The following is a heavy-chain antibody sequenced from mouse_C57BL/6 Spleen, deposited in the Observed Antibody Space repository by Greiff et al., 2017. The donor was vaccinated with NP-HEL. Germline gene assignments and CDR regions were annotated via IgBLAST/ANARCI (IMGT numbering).Heavy chain of an antibody. V-gene: IGHV1-55*01. CDR3: ARERGYGGNFDY. Sequence: QVQLQQSGAELVKPGASVKMSCKASGYTFTSYWITWVKQRPGQGLEWIGDIYPGSGSTNYNEKFKSKATLTVDTSSSTAYMQLSSLTSEDSAVYYCARERGYGGNFDYWGQGTTLTVSS. D-gene: IGHD2-2*01. J-gene: IGHJ2*01. CDR1: GYTFTSYW. CDR2: IYPGSGST.